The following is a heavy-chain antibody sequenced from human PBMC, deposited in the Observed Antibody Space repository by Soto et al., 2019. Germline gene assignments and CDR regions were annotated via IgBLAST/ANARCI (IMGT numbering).Heavy chain of an antibody. CDR2: ISRDSGNI. D-gene: IGHD2-2*02. V-gene: IGHV3-9*01. J-gene: IGHJ6*02. Sequence: PGGSLSLSCAASGFSFDEYAIHWVRQAPGKGLEWASGISRDSGNIGYADSVKGRFTISRDNAKNSLYLQMKSLRTEDTAVYYCAKERQTYLFLYYYAMHVWGQGTTVTVYS. CDR3: AKERQTYLFLYYYAMHV. CDR1: GFSFDEYA.